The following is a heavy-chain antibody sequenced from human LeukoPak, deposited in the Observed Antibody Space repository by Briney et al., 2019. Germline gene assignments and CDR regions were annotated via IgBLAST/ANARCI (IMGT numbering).Heavy chain of an antibody. CDR1: GYSFTTSW. Sequence: GESLKISCKGSGYSFTTSWIGWVRQMPGKGLEWMGIIYPGDSDTRYSPSFQGQVTISVDKSINTAYLQWSSLKASDTAMYYCAKPGKLLGAFDVWGQGTMVTVSS. J-gene: IGHJ3*01. CDR3: AKPGKLLGAFDV. V-gene: IGHV5-51*01. CDR2: IYPGDSDT. D-gene: IGHD3-10*01.